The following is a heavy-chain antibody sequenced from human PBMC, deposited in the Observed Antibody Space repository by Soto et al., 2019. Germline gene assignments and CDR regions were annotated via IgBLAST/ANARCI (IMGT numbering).Heavy chain of an antibody. Sequence: GGSLRLSCAAPRFSLSRYGMHWARQAPGKGLEWVAEISSDGSNKNYADSVKGRFTISRDISKDTLYLQMNSLRAEDTAVYYCAKGCNDHSDYGGIIWGQGTLVTVSS. J-gene: IGHJ4*02. CDR1: RFSLSRYG. CDR3: AKGCNDHSDYGGII. D-gene: IGHD4-17*01. CDR2: ISSDGSNK. V-gene: IGHV3-30*18.